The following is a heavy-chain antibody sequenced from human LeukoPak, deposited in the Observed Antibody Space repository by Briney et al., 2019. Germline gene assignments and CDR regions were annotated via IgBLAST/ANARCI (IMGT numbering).Heavy chain of an antibody. V-gene: IGHV4-4*07. J-gene: IGHJ4*02. CDR3: ARAKSASLPCLH. D-gene: IGHD1-26*01. Sequence: SETLSLTCTVSGGSINRYYWSWIRQPAGKGLEWIGRIYTSGSTNYNPSLKSRVTMSVDTSKNQFSLKLSSVTAADTAVYYCARAKSASLPCLHWGQGTLVTVSS. CDR2: IYTSGST. CDR1: GGSINRYY.